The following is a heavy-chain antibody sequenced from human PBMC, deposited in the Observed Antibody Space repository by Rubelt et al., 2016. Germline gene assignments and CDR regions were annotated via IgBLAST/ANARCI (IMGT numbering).Heavy chain of an antibody. Sequence: QVQLVQSGAEVKKPGASVKVSCKASGYTFTSYLMVWVRQAPGQGLECLGTINPNGGNTNYAQNFQGRGAMTRDTSTGTVYMELSSLRSEDTAVYYCAREIIAAAGFDYWGQGTLVTVSS. V-gene: IGHV1-46*01. CDR1: GYTFTSYL. CDR2: INPNGGNT. J-gene: IGHJ4*02. CDR3: AREIIAAAGFDY. D-gene: IGHD6-25*01.